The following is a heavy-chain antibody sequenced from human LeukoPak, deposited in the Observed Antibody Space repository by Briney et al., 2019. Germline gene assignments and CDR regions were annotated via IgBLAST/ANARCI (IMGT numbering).Heavy chain of an antibody. J-gene: IGHJ6*02. CDR3: ARDGQQLAPYAMDV. D-gene: IGHD6-13*01. CDR1: GFTFSSYI. CDR2: IWYDGSNK. Sequence: GGSLRLSCAASGFTFSSYIMNWVRQAPGKGLEWLAQIWYDGSNKYYVDSVKGRFTTSRDNSKNTVYLQMNSLRAEDTAVYFCARDGQQLAPYAMDVWGQGTTVTVSS. V-gene: IGHV3-33*08.